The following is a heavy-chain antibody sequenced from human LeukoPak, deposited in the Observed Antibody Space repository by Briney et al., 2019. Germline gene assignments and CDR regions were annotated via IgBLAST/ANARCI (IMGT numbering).Heavy chain of an antibody. D-gene: IGHD3-22*01. CDR3: ARGGHAYYDSSGYRYYFDY. V-gene: IGHV3-21*01. J-gene: IGHJ4*02. CDR2: ITSSSSYI. Sequence: GGSLRLSCAASGFTFSTYSMNWVHQAPGKGLEWVSSITSSSSYIYYADSVKGRFTFSRDNAKNSLYLQMNSLRAEDTAVYYCARGGHAYYDSSGYRYYFDYWGQGTLVTVSS. CDR1: GFTFSTYS.